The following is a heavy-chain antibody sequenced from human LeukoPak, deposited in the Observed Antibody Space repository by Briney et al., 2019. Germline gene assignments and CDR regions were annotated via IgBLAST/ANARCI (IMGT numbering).Heavy chain of an antibody. V-gene: IGHV3-74*03. J-gene: IGHJ3*02. D-gene: IGHD4-23*01. CDR2: VLSDGSRI. CDR1: GFRFTNYW. Sequence: GGPLRLSCVGSGFRFTNYWMHWVRQAPGKGLVWVSRVLSDGSRITYADSVKGRFTISRDNAKNTLYLQMDSLRAEDAAVYYCVRVAVGGTRTFDIWGQGTAVTVSS. CDR3: VRVAVGGTRTFDI.